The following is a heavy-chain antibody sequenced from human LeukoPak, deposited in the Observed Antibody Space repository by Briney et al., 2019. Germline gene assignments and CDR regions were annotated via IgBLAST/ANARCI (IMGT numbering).Heavy chain of an antibody. V-gene: IGHV4-61*02. D-gene: IGHD6-13*01. CDR1: GGSISSGSYF. J-gene: IGHJ4*02. CDR2: IYTSGST. CDR3: ARDPPSSSSDY. Sequence: PSQTLSLTCTVSGGSISSGSYFWSWIRQPAGKGLEWIGRIYTSGSTNYNPSLKSRVTISVDTSKNQFSLKLSSVTAADTAVYYCARDPPSSSSDYWGQGTLVTVSS.